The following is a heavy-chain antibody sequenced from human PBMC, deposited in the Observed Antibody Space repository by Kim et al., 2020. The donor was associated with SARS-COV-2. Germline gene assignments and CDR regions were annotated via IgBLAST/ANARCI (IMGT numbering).Heavy chain of an antibody. Sequence: NPSLKGRVTISVDPTKTQVSLKLSSVTAADTAVYYCAREPSTVTNNWFDPWGQGTLVTVSS. CDR3: AREPSTVTNNWFDP. J-gene: IGHJ5*02. V-gene: IGHV4-31*02. D-gene: IGHD4-17*01.